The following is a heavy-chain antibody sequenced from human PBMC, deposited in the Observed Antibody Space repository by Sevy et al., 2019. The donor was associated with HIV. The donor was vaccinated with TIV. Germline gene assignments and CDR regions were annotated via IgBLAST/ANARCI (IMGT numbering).Heavy chain of an antibody. Sequence: GGSLRLSCAASGFTFSSYWMSWVRQAPGKGLEWVANIKQDGSEKYYVDSVKGRFTISRDNAKNSLYLQMNSLRAEDTAVYYCATEEWLLLSSAPNNIDYWGQGTLVTVSS. D-gene: IGHD3-22*01. CDR1: GFTFSSYW. J-gene: IGHJ4*02. CDR3: ATEEWLLLSSAPNNIDY. V-gene: IGHV3-7*01. CDR2: IKQDGSEK.